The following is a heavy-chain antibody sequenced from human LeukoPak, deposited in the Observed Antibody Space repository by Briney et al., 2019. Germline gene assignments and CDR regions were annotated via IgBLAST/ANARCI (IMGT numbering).Heavy chain of an antibody. CDR2: ISSSSSHI. CDR3: ARDAISAGLAPRAQRVDY. D-gene: IGHD6-13*01. CDR1: GFTFSSYS. Sequence: GGSLRLSCVASGFTFSSYSMNWVRQAPGKGLEWVSSISSSSSHIYYADSVKGRFTISRDNAKTSLYLQMSSLRAEDSAVYYCARDAISAGLAPRAQRVDYWGQGTLVTVSS. V-gene: IGHV3-21*01. J-gene: IGHJ4*02.